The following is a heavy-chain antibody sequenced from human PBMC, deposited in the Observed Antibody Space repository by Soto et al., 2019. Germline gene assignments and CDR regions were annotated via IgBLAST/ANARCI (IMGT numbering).Heavy chain of an antibody. CDR3: ARDFIAVRRTNYGMDV. Sequence: SETLSLTCAVSGGSISSSNWWSWVRQPPGKGLEWIGEIYHSGSTNYNPSLKSRVTISVDKSKNQFSLKLRSVTAADTAVYYCARDFIAVRRTNYGMDVWGQGTTVTV. D-gene: IGHD6-6*01. CDR2: IYHSGST. CDR1: GGSISSSNW. V-gene: IGHV4-4*02. J-gene: IGHJ6*02.